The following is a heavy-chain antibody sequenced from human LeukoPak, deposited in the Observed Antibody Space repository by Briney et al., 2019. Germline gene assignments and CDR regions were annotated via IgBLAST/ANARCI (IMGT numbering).Heavy chain of an antibody. CDR3: AREGYSYGYMAFDI. CDR2: IWYDGSNK. Sequence: GGSLRLSCAASGFTFSSYGMHWVRQAPGRGLEWVAVIWYDGSNKYYADSVKGRFTISRDNSKNTLYLQMNSLRAEDTTVYYCAREGYSYGYMAFDIWGQGTMVTVSS. CDR1: GFTFSSYG. D-gene: IGHD5-18*01. J-gene: IGHJ3*02. V-gene: IGHV3-33*01.